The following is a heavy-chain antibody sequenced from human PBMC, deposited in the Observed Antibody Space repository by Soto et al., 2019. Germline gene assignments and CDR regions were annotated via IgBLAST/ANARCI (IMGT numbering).Heavy chain of an antibody. CDR2: IYYSGST. CDR3: AKNYGNAFDI. V-gene: IGHV4-59*01. J-gene: IGHJ3*02. Sequence: QVQLQESGPGLVKPSETLSLTCTVSSGSISSYYWSWIRQPPGKGLEWIGYIYYSGSTNYNPSLKSRVTISVDTSKNQFSLKLSSVTAADTAVYYCAKNYGNAFDIWGQGTMVTVSS. CDR1: SGSISSYY. D-gene: IGHD3-10*01.